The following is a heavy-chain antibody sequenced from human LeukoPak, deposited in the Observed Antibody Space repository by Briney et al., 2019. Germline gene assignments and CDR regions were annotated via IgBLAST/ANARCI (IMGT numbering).Heavy chain of an antibody. CDR1: GGSFSGYY. CDR2: INHSGST. V-gene: IGHV4-34*01. J-gene: IGHJ5*02. D-gene: IGHD2-15*01. CDR3: ARDIVVVVAGRLHRTDWFDP. Sequence: PSETLSLTCAVYGGSFSGYYWSWIRQPPGKGLEWIGEINHSGSTNYNPSLKSRVTISVDTSKNQFSLKLCSVTAADTAVYYCARDIVVVVAGRLHRTDWFDPWGQGTLVTVSS.